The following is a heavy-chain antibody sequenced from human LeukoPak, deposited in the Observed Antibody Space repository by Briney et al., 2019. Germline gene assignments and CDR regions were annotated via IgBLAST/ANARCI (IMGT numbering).Heavy chain of an antibody. CDR2: IYHSGST. J-gene: IGHJ4*02. CDR3: ARDFSLEAMVTASDY. Sequence: PSETLSLTCAVSGYSISSGYYWGWIRQPPGKGLEWIGSIYHSGSTYYNPSLKSRVTISVDTSKNQFSLKLSSVTAADTAVYYCARDFSLEAMVTASDYWGQGTLVTVSS. V-gene: IGHV4-38-2*02. D-gene: IGHD5-18*01. CDR1: GYSISSGYY.